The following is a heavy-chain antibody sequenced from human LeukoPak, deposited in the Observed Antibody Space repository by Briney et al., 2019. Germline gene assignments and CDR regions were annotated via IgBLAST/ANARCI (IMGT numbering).Heavy chain of an antibody. CDR3: ARHVYFVSVENNSSSD. D-gene: IGHD6-6*01. Sequence: PSETLSLTCAVYGGFFSGYYWSWIRQPPGKGLEWIGEINHSGSTNYSPSLKSRVTISVDTSKNQFSLKLSSVTAADTAVYYCARHVYFVSVENNSSSDWGQGTLVTVSS. V-gene: IGHV4-34*01. J-gene: IGHJ4*02. CDR2: INHSGST. CDR1: GGFFSGYY.